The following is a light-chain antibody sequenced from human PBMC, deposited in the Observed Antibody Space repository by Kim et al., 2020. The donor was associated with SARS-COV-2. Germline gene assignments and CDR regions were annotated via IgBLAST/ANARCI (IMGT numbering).Light chain of an antibody. CDR2: DVS. CDR3: CSYAGSYTIWV. Sequence: QSALTQPRSVSGSPGQSVTISCTGTSSDVGGYNYVSWYQQHPGKAPKLMIYDVSKRPSGLPDRFSGSKSGNTASLTISGLQAEDEADYYCCSYAGSYTIWVFGGGTQLTVL. CDR1: SSDVGGYNY. J-gene: IGLJ3*02. V-gene: IGLV2-11*01.